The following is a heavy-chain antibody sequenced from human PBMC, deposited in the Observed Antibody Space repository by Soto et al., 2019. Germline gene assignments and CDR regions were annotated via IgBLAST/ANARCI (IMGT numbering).Heavy chain of an antibody. CDR2: INAGNGNT. D-gene: IGHD3-3*01. Sequence: QVQLVQSGAEVKKPGASVKVSCKASGYTFTTYAMHWLRQAPGQRLEWMGWINAGNGNTKYSQKYQGRVTITRDTSASKADMELSSLRSEDTTVYYCARTESWTGYYIGAFDYWGQGTLVTVSS. J-gene: IGHJ4*02. CDR1: GYTFTTYA. CDR3: ARTESWTGYYIGAFDY. V-gene: IGHV1-3*01.